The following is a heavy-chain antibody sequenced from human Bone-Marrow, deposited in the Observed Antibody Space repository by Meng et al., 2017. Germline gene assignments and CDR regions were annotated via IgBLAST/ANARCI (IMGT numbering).Heavy chain of an antibody. CDR3: ARDLGHTKAIDY. V-gene: IGHV4-31*03. Sequence: SETLSPTCTVSGGSTSSGGYYWSWIRQHPGKGLEWIGYIYYSRSTYYNPSLKSRMTISVDTSKDQFSLKMSCVTAADTDVYYCARDLGHTKAIDYWGQGTLVTVSS. J-gene: IGHJ4*02. CDR2: IYYSRST. CDR1: GGSTSSGGYY. D-gene: IGHD2-2*01.